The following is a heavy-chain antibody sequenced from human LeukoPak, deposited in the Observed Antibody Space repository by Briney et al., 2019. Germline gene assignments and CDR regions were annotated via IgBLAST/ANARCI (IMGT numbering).Heavy chain of an antibody. CDR1: GGSISSYY. CDR2: VYHSGTT. D-gene: IGHD4-11*01. CDR3: ARLDYSNYFDP. J-gene: IGHJ5*02. V-gene: IGHV4-59*04. Sequence: SETLSLTCTVSGGSISSYYWSWIRQPPGKGLEWIGSVYHSGTTYYNPSLKSRVTMSEDTSKNQFSLKLTSVTAADTAVYYCARLDYSNYFDPWGQGTLVTVSS.